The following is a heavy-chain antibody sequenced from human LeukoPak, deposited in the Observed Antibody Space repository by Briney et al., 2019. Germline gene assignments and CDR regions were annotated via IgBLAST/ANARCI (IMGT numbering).Heavy chain of an antibody. CDR2: ITSSSSYI. CDR1: GFTFSSYS. CDR3: ARGRSGWYHSFDY. Sequence: PGGSLRLSCAASGFTFSSYSMNWVRQAPGKGLEWVSSITSSSSYIYYADSVKGRFTISRDNAKNSLYLQMNSLRAEDTAVYYCARGRSGWYHSFDYWGQGTLVTVSS. J-gene: IGHJ4*02. D-gene: IGHD6-19*01. V-gene: IGHV3-21*01.